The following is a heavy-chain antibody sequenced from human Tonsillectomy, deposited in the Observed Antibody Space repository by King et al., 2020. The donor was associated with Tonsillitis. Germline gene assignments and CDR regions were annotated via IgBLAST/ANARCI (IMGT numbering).Heavy chain of an antibody. J-gene: IGHJ4*02. CDR2: MRNDGTNS. V-gene: IGHV3-30*02. CDR1: GFTFSSYG. D-gene: IGHD4-17*01. CDR3: AKDRSVSTAFDY. Sequence: VQLVESGGGVVQPGGSLRLSCAASGFTFSSYGMHWVRQAPGKGLEWVALMRNDGTNSYYADSVKGRFTISRDNSKNTLYLQMNSLRAEDTAVYYCAKDRSVSTAFDYWGQGTLVTVSS.